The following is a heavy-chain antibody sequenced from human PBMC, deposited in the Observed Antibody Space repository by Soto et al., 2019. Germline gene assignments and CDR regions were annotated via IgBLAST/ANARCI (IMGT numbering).Heavy chain of an antibody. D-gene: IGHD3-3*01. V-gene: IGHV5-51*01. CDR3: ARHGITIFGVVTGMDV. Sequence: GESLKISCKGSGYRFISYWISWVRQMPGKGLEWMGSIYPSDSYTTYSPSFQGQVTISADKSISTAYLQWSSLKASDTAMYYCARHGITIFGVVTGMDVWGQGTTVTVSS. CDR1: GYRFISYW. J-gene: IGHJ6*02. CDR2: IYPSDSYT.